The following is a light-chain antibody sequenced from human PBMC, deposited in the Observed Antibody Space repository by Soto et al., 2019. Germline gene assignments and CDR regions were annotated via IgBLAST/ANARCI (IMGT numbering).Light chain of an antibody. Sequence: QSARTQPASVSGSPGQSITISCTGTSSDVGGYNYVSWYQQHPGKAPKLMIYEVSNRPSGVSNRFSGSKSGNTASLTISGLQAEDEADYYCSSHTSSSTLYVFGTGTKVTVL. V-gene: IGLV2-14*01. CDR1: SSDVGGYNY. J-gene: IGLJ1*01. CDR2: EVS. CDR3: SSHTSSSTLYV.